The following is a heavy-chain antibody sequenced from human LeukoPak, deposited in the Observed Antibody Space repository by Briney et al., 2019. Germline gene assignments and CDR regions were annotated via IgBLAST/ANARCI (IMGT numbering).Heavy chain of an antibody. V-gene: IGHV3-49*03. J-gene: IGHJ4*02. CDR3: TRELRYFDWFQADY. CDR2: IRSKAYGGTA. CDR1: GFTFGDHS. Sequence: GGSLRLSCTASGFTFGDHSVSWFRQAPGKGLEWVGFIRSKAYGGTAEYAASVKGRFTISRDDSKSVAYLQMDSLKTEDAAVYYCTRELRYFDWFQADYWGQGTLVTVSS. D-gene: IGHD3-9*01.